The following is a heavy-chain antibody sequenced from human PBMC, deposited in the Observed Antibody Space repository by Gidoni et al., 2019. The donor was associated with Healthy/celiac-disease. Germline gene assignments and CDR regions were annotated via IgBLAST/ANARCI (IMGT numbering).Heavy chain of an antibody. Sequence: QVQLQESGPGLVKPSQTLSPTCPVSGGSISSGGYYWSWIRQHPGKGLEWIGYIYYSGSTYYNPSLKSRVTISVDTSKNQFSLKLSSVTAADTAVYYCARGDYGDWVWYHWGQGTLVTVSS. CDR3: ARGDYGDWVWYH. D-gene: IGHD4-17*01. V-gene: IGHV4-31*03. CDR1: GGSISSGGYY. J-gene: IGHJ5*02. CDR2: IYYSGST.